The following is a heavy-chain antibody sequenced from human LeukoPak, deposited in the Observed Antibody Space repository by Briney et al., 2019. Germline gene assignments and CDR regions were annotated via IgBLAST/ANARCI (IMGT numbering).Heavy chain of an antibody. Sequence: GASVKVSCKASGYTFTGYYMHWVRQAPGQGLEWMGWINPNSGGINYAQKFQGRVTMTRDTSISTAYMELSRLRSDDTAVYYCARVYGIAAPHFDYWGQGTLVTVSS. V-gene: IGHV1-2*02. J-gene: IGHJ4*02. CDR2: INPNSGGI. D-gene: IGHD6-6*01. CDR1: GYTFTGYY. CDR3: ARVYGIAAPHFDY.